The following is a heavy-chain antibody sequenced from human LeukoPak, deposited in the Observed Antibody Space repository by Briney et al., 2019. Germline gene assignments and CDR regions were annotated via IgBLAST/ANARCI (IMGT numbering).Heavy chain of an antibody. V-gene: IGHV3-49*04. J-gene: IGHJ4*02. CDR1: GLTFGEYA. D-gene: IGHD3-22*01. CDR3: LYFYFSSGDYLPDY. CDR2: TRSKADGGTT. Sequence: GGSLRLSCTAPGLTFGEYAMSCGRQAPGKGLEWVGLTRSKADGGTTEYAASVKGRFTISRDDSKRIAYLQMNRLTSEDTAVYHCLYFYFSSGDYLPDYCGEGTLVTVSS.